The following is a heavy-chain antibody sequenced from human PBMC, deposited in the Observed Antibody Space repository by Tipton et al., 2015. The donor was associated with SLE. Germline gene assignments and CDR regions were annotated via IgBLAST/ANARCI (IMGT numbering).Heavy chain of an antibody. CDR2: IRSKIYGGTT. CDR3: TRGSRDWSNTNGRLTDAFDT. Sequence: SLRLSCTASGFTFGDYGMSWFRQAPGKGLEWVGFIRSKIYGGTTEYAASVKGRVTISRDDSKRIADLQMNSLKTEDTAVYYCTRGSRDWSNTNGRLTDAFDTGGQGTLVTDSS. D-gene: IGHD2-2*01. J-gene: IGHJ3*02. V-gene: IGHV3-49*03. CDR1: GFTFGDYG.